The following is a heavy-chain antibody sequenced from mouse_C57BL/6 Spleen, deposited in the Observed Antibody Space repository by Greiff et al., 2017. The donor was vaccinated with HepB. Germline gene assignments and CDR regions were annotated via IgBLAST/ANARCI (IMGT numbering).Heavy chain of an antibody. CDR2: INPSTGGT. V-gene: IGHV1-43*01. CDR3: ARRRGLLFFGY. Sequence: VQLQQSGPELVKPGASVKISCKSSGYSFTGYYMHWVKQSSEKSLEWIGEINPSTGGTSYNQKFKGKASLTVEKSSSTAYMQLTSLTSEDSAVYYCARRRGLLFFGYWGRGTALTVAS. D-gene: IGHD2-1*01. CDR1: GYSFTGYY. J-gene: IGHJ2*01.